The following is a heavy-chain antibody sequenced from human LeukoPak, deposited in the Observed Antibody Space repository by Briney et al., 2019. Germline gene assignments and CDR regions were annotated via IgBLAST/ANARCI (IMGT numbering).Heavy chain of an antibody. CDR2: INPSGGST. J-gene: IGHJ4*02. CDR1: GYTFTSYY. CDR3: ARHSGSYYGFDY. D-gene: IGHD1-26*01. Sequence: ASVKVSCKASGYTFTSYYMHWVRQAPGQGLEWMGIINPSGGSTSYAQKFQGRATMTRDTSTSTVYMELSSLRSEDTAVYYCARHSGSYYGFDYWGQGTLVTVSS. V-gene: IGHV1-46*01.